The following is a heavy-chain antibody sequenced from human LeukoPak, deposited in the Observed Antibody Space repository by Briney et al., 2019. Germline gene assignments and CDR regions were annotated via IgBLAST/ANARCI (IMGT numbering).Heavy chain of an antibody. CDR3: ARFGFGSGWYRSWFDP. V-gene: IGHV4-61*02. D-gene: IGHD6-19*01. J-gene: IGHJ5*02. CDR1: GDSISSGDYY. CDR2: ISSSGST. Sequence: SETLSLTCTVSGDSISSGDYYWSWIRQPAGKGLEWIGRISSSGSTNYNPSLKSRVTISVDTSKNQFSLKLSSVTAADTAVYYCARFGFGSGWYRSWFDPWGQGTLVTVSS.